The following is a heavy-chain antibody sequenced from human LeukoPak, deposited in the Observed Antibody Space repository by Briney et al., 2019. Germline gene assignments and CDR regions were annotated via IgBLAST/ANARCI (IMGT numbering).Heavy chain of an antibody. CDR1: GYTFTGYY. D-gene: IGHD2-15*01. V-gene: IGHV1-2*02. CDR2: MNPDSGGT. J-gene: IGHJ5*02. CDR3: ARDFGVVVADTRAHGWFDP. Sequence: ASVKVSCKASGYTFTGYYMHWVRQAPGQGRERVGWMNPDSGGTNYAQKFQGRVTMTRDTSISTAYMELSRLRSDDTAVYYCARDFGVVVADTRAHGWFDPWGQGTLVTVSS.